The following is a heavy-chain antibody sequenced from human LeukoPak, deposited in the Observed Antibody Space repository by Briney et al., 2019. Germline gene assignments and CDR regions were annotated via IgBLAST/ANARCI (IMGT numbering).Heavy chain of an antibody. D-gene: IGHD3-10*01. V-gene: IGHV1-18*01. CDR1: GYTFTSYG. Sequence: ASVKVPCKASGYTFTSYGISWVRQAPGQGLEWMGWISAYNGNTNYAQKLQGRVTMTTDTSTSTAYMELRSLRSDDTAVYYCARGTAMVRGVIPGDYWGQGTLVTVSS. J-gene: IGHJ4*02. CDR2: ISAYNGNT. CDR3: ARGTAMVRGVIPGDY.